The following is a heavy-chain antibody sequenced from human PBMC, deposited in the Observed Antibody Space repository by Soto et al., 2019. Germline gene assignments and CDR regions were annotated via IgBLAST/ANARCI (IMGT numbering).Heavy chain of an antibody. D-gene: IGHD6-19*01. CDR1: VVSISSSNYY. CDR3: GRHGSSGWFVDY. V-gene: IGHV4-39*01. CDR2: IYYSATT. J-gene: IGHJ4*02. Sequence: QLHLQESGPGLVKPSETLSLTCTVSVVSISSSNYYWGWIRQPPGKGLEWVGSIYYSATTYYNPSLKSRVTISVDTSKNQFSLKLSSVTAADTAFYYCGRHGSSGWFVDYWGQGTLVTVSS.